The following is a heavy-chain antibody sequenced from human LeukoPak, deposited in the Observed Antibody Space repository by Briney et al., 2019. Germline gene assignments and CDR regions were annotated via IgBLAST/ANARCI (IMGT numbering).Heavy chain of an antibody. CDR3: ASTTVVTPGTLDY. V-gene: IGHV1-69*04. CDR1: GYTFTSYD. Sequence: SVKVSCKASGYTFTSYDINWVRQATGQGLEWMGRIIPILGIANYAQKFQGRVTITADKSTSTAYMELSSLRSEDTAVYYCASTTVVTPGTLDYWGQGTLVTVSS. J-gene: IGHJ4*02. CDR2: IIPILGIA. D-gene: IGHD4-23*01.